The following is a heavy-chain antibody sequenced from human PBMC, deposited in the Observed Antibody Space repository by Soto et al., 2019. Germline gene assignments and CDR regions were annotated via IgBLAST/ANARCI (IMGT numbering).Heavy chain of an antibody. CDR1: GFTFSSYS. J-gene: IGHJ4*02. V-gene: IGHV3-48*02. CDR2: ISSSSSTI. Sequence: EVQLVESGGGLVQPGGSLRLSCAASGFTFSSYSMNWVRKAPGKGLEWVSDISSSSSTIYYADSVKGRLTISRDNDKKSLYLQINSRRKADTAVYYCPRGGVGADFDYWGQGTLVTVSS. CDR3: PRGGVGADFDY. D-gene: IGHD1-26*01.